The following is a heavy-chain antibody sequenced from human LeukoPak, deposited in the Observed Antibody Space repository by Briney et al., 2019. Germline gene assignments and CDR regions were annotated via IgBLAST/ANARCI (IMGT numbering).Heavy chain of an antibody. CDR3: TRARVVVITCDY. Sequence: GGPLRPSCPVPGSTFGVIVMGCFRRAQGKGLGWVGFIRSKAYGGTTEYAASVKGRFTISRDDSKSIAYLQMNSLKTEDTAVYYCTRARVVVITCDYWGQGTLVTVSS. J-gene: IGHJ4*01. CDR2: IRSKAYGGTT. CDR1: GSTFGVIV. V-gene: IGHV3-49*03. D-gene: IGHD3-22*01.